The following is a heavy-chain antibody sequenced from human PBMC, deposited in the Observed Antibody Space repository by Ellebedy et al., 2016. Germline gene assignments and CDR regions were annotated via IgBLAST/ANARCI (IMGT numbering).Heavy chain of an antibody. CDR1: GGSISSYY. D-gene: IGHD6-19*01. J-gene: IGHJ4*02. CDR3: ARSIAVAGSTFDY. V-gene: IGHV4-59*01. CDR2: IYYSGST. Sequence: GSLRLSXTVSGGSISSYYWSWIRQPPGKGLEWIGYIYYSGSTNYNPSLKSRVTISVDTSKNQFSLKLSSVTAADTAVYYCARSIAVAGSTFDYWGQGTLVTVSS.